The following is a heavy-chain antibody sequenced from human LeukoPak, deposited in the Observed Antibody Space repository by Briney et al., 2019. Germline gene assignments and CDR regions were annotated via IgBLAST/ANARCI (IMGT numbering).Heavy chain of an antibody. CDR1: GGSISNYY. Sequence: SETLSLTCTVSGGSISNYYWGWIRQPPGKGLEWIGSIYYSGSTYYNPSLKSRVTISVDTSKNQFSLKLSSVTAADTAVYYCARHGPHDDYWGQGTLVTVSS. J-gene: IGHJ4*02. CDR2: IYYSGST. V-gene: IGHV4-39*01. CDR3: ARHGPHDDY.